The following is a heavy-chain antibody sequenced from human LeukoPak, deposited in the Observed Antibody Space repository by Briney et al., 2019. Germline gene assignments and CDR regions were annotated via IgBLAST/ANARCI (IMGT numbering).Heavy chain of an antibody. D-gene: IGHD6-13*01. V-gene: IGHV3-33*01. CDR1: GFTFSSYG. CDR2: IWYDGSNK. J-gene: IGHJ4*02. Sequence: GGSLRLSCAASGFTFSSYGMHWVRQAPGKGPEWVAVIWYDGSNKYYADSVKGRFTISRDNSKNTLYLQMNSLRAEDTAVYYCARAPNIAAAGNHFDYWGQGTLVTVSS. CDR3: ARAPNIAAAGNHFDY.